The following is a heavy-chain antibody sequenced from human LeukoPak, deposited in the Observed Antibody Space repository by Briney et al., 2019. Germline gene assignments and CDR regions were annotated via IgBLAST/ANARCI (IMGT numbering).Heavy chain of an antibody. V-gene: IGHV1-18*01. CDR1: GYTFTSYG. CDR3: ARAPSGATTKGVDPKEIDY. CDR2: ISAYNGNT. Sequence: GASVKVSCKASGYTFTSYGISWVRQAPGQGLEWMGWISAYNGNTNYAQKLQGRVTMTTDTSTSTAYMELRSLRSDDTAVYYCARAPSGATTKGVDPKEIDYWGQGTLVTVSS. D-gene: IGHD2-8*01. J-gene: IGHJ4*02.